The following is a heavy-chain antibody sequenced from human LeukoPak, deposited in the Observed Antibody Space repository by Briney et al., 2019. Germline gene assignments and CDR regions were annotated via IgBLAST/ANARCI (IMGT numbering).Heavy chain of an antibody. V-gene: IGHV4-39*01. CDR1: GGSISSSSYY. CDR2: IYYSGST. D-gene: IGHD3-16*01. J-gene: IGHJ4*02. CDR3: ARHSLTLGFDY. Sequence: SETLSLTCTVSGGSISSSSYYWGWIRQPPGKGLEWLGTIYYSGSTYYNPSLKSRVTISVDTSKNQFSLKLSSVTAADTAVYYCARHSLTLGFDYWGQGTLVTVSS.